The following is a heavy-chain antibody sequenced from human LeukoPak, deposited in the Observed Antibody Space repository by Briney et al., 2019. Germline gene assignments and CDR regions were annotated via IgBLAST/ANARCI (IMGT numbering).Heavy chain of an antibody. CDR3: ARSNDHYYDSSGYYPHCFDY. V-gene: IGHV4-61*02. J-gene: IGHJ4*02. D-gene: IGHD3-22*01. CDR2: IYTSGST. CDR1: GGSISSGSYY. Sequence: SETLSLTCTVSGGSISSGSYYWSWIRQPAGKGLEWIGRIYTSGSTNYNPSLKSRVTISVDTSKNQFSLKLSSVTAADTAVYYCARSNDHYYDSSGYYPHCFDYWGQGTLVTVSS.